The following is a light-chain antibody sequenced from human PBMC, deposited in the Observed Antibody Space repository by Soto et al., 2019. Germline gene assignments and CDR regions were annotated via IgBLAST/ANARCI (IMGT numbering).Light chain of an antibody. CDR1: QSISSN. Sequence: EIVMTQSPATLSVSPGERVTLSCRASQSISSNLAWYQQKPGQAPRLLIYGASTRATGIPATFSGSGSGTEFTLTISSLQSEDFAVYYCQQYNNWPFTFGPGTKVXIK. CDR2: GAS. V-gene: IGKV3-15*01. J-gene: IGKJ3*01. CDR3: QQYNNWPFT.